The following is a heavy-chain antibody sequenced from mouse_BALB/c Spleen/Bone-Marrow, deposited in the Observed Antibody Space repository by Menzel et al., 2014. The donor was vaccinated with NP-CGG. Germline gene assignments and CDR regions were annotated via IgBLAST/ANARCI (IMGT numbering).Heavy chain of an antibody. CDR3: ARHEDGYYDAMDY. J-gene: IGHJ4*01. V-gene: IGHV5-12-1*01. CDR1: GFAFSSYD. D-gene: IGHD2-3*01. CDR2: ISRGGGST. Sequence: EVQLVESGGGLVKPGGSLKLSCAASGFAFSSYDMSWVRQTREKRLEWVAYISRGGGSTYYPDTVKGRFTISRDNAKNTLYLQRSSLKSEDKAMYYCARHEDGYYDAMDYWGQGTSVTVSS.